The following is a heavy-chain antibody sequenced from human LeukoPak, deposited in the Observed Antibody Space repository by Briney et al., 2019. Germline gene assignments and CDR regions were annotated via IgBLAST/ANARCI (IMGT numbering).Heavy chain of an antibody. Sequence: GASVKVSCKASGYTFTNYGISWVRQAPGQGLEWMGWISTYNGSTNYAQKLQGRVTMTTDTSTSTAYMELWSLRSDDTAVYYCARDLRSSGWYYFDYWGQGTLVTVSS. D-gene: IGHD6-19*01. CDR3: ARDLRSSGWYYFDY. CDR2: ISTYNGST. J-gene: IGHJ4*02. V-gene: IGHV1-18*01. CDR1: GYTFTNYG.